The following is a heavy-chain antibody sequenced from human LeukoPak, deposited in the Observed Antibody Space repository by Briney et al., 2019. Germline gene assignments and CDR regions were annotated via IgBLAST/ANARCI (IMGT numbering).Heavy chain of an antibody. V-gene: IGHV3-30*05. CDR3: ATRLCSIAACRASSYKCMDV. D-gene: IGHD2-2*01. CDR2: ISYDGSNK. J-gene: IGHJ6*04. CDR1: GFTFSNYV. Sequence: GGSLRLSCAASGFTFSNYVMSWVRQAPGKGLEWVAVISYDGSNKYYADSVKGRFTISRDNSKNTLYLQMNSLRAEGTAVYYCATRLCSIAACRASSYKCMDVWGKGTTVTVSS.